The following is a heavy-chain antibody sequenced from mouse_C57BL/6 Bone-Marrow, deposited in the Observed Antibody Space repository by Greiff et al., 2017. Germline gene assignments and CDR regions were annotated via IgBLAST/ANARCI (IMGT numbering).Heavy chain of an antibody. CDR3: ARPHYSNLYYFDY. CDR1: GFTFSDYG. J-gene: IGHJ2*01. Sequence: EVKLMESGGGLVKPGGSLKLSCAASGFTFSDYGMHWVRQAPEKGLEWVAYISSGSSTIYYADTVKGRFTISSDNAKNTLFLQMTSLRSEDTAMYYCARPHYSNLYYFDYWGQGTTLTVSS. V-gene: IGHV5-17*01. D-gene: IGHD2-5*01. CDR2: ISSGSSTI.